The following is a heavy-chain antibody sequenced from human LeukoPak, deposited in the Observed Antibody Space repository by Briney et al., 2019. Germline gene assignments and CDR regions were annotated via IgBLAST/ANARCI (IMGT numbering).Heavy chain of an antibody. Sequence: SEALSRTCTVSGNSISSGDNYWSWIRQPAGKGLEWIGRIYTSGSTNYNPSLKSRVTISVDTSKNQFSLKLSSVTAADTAVYYCARAMVAAAGTGYYFDYWGQGTLVTVSS. J-gene: IGHJ4*02. CDR1: GNSISSGDNY. CDR3: ARAMVAAAGTGYYFDY. V-gene: IGHV4-61*02. CDR2: IYTSGST. D-gene: IGHD6-13*01.